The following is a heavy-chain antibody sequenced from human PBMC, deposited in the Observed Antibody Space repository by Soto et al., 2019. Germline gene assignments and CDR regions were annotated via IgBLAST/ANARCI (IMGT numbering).Heavy chain of an antibody. CDR3: ARAKRITMVRGVPYWFDP. J-gene: IGHJ5*02. Sequence: SETLSLTCTVSGGSISSGGYYWSWIRQHPGKGLEWIGYIYYSGSTYYNPSLKSRVTISVDTSKNQFSLKLSSVTAADTAVYYCARAKRITMVRGVPYWFDPWGQGTLVTVS. CDR1: GGSISSGGYY. D-gene: IGHD3-10*01. V-gene: IGHV4-31*03. CDR2: IYYSGST.